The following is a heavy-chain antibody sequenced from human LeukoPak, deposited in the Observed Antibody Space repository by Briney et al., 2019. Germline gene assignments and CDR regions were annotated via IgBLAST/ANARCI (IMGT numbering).Heavy chain of an antibody. D-gene: IGHD7-27*01. J-gene: IGHJ6*03. CDR1: GFTFSSYA. CDR2: ISYDGSNK. CDR3: ASGALGTAYYYYYYMDV. Sequence: PGGSLRLSCAASGFTFSSYAMHWVRQAPGKGLEWVAVISYDGSNKYNADSVKGRFTISRDNSKNTLYLQMNSLRAEDTAVYYCASGALGTAYYYYYYMDVWGKGTTVTVSS. V-gene: IGHV3-30-3*01.